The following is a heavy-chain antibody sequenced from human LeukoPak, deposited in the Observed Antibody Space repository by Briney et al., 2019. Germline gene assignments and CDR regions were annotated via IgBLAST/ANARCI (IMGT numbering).Heavy chain of an antibody. CDR1: GDSISPYV. CDR2: GVPFFGTA. Sequence: ASVKVSCKAPGDSISPYVISWVRQAPGLGLEWMGGGVPFFGTAHYAPKFQGRVTLTRDDSTSSAYMELNSLRYDDTAVYFCSTNGGPYYFNSWGQGTQVTVSS. D-gene: IGHD6-25*01. V-gene: IGHV1-69*05. CDR3: STNGGPYYFNS. J-gene: IGHJ4*02.